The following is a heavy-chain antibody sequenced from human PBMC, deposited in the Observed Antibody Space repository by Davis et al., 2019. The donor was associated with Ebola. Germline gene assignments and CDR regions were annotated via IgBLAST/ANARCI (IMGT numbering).Heavy chain of an antibody. CDR1: GYTFTSYH. J-gene: IGHJ6*03. D-gene: IGHD3-3*01. Sequence: ASVKVSCKASGYTFTSYHIYWVRQAPGQGLEWMGIINPSGGSTNYAQKFQGRVTMTRDTSTSTVYMELSSLRSEDTAVYYCARVRGVVMFYMDVWGKGTTVTVS. CDR3: ARVRGVVMFYMDV. V-gene: IGHV1-46*01. CDR2: INPSGGST.